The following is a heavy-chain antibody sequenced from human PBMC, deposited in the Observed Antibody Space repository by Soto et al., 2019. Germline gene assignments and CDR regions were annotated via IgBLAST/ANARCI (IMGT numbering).Heavy chain of an antibody. D-gene: IGHD1-26*01. J-gene: IGHJ4*02. CDR1: GASIISDS. V-gene: IGHV4-59*01. CDR3: ARVISGTSLFDY. Sequence: VQLQESGPGLVKPSETLSLTCTVSGASIISDSWSWIRQPPGKGLEWIGYISYSGSTNYNPSLQSLVTISVDTSKNQFSLQLSSVTAEDTAVYYCARVISGTSLFDYWGQGTLVTVSS. CDR2: ISYSGST.